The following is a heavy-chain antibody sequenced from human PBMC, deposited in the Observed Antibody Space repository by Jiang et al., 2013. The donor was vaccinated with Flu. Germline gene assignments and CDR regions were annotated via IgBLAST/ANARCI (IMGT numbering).Heavy chain of an antibody. CDR3: AHDAYGSGSYFY. CDR2: IYWNDDK. V-gene: IGHV2-5*01. J-gene: IGHJ4*02. CDR1: GFSLSTRWSG. Sequence: PTQTLTLTCTFSGFSLSTRWSGCGLDPSAPRKGLEWLALIYWNDDKRYSPSLKSRLTITKDTSKNQVVLTMTNMDPVDTATYYCAHDAYGSGSYFYWGQGTLVTVSS. D-gene: IGHD3-10*01.